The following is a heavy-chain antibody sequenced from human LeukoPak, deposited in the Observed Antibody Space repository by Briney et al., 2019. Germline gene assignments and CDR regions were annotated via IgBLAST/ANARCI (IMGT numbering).Heavy chain of an antibody. CDR3: ARGVSLGFLEWPRAKNWYFDL. D-gene: IGHD3-3*01. CDR2: INHSGST. J-gene: IGHJ2*01. CDR1: GGSFSGYY. V-gene: IGHV4-34*01. Sequence: SETLSLTCAVYGGSFSGYYWSWIRQPPGEGLEWIGEINHSGSTNYNPSLKSRVTISVDTSKNQFSLKLSSVTAADTAVYYCARGVSLGFLEWPRAKNWYFDLWGRGTLVTVSS.